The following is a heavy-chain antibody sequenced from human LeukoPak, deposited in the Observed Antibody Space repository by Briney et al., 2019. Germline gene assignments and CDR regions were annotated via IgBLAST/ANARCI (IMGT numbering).Heavy chain of an antibody. D-gene: IGHD3-22*01. Sequence: PPGGSLRLSCAASGFTFSSYAMSWVRQAPGKGLEWVSAISGSGGSTYYPDSVKGRFTISRDNSKNTLNLQMNSLRVEDTAVYHCAKHRSPSGYDSSGYFYLFSSLDYWGQGTLVSVSS. CDR3: AKHRSPSGYDSSGYFYLFSSLDY. CDR2: ISGSGGST. V-gene: IGHV3-23*01. CDR1: GFTFSSYA. J-gene: IGHJ4*02.